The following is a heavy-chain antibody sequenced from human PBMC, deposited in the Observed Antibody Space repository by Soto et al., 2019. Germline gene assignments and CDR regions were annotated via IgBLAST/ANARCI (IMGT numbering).Heavy chain of an antibody. V-gene: IGHV4-59*08. CDR2: IYYSGST. Sequence: PSETLSLTCTVSGASISSYYWSWIRQPPGKGLEWIGYIYYSGSTYYNPSLKSRVTVSINTSKNQFSLKLSSVTAADTAVYYCARLIMDAHGSGTYYQSPWGQGTLVTVSS. CDR3: ARLIMDAHGSGTYYQSP. D-gene: IGHD3-10*01. J-gene: IGHJ5*02. CDR1: GASISSYY.